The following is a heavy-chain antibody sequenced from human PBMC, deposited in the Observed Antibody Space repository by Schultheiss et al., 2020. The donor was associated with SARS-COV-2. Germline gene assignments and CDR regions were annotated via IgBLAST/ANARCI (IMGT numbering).Heavy chain of an antibody. J-gene: IGHJ4*02. CDR2: ISYDGSNK. CDR1: GFTFSSYG. V-gene: IGHV3-30*03. CDR3: ARDWPYGPFDS. D-gene: IGHD4-17*01. Sequence: GESLKISCAASGFTFSSYGMHWVRQAPGKGLEWVAVISYDGSNKYYADSVKGRFTISRDNSKNTLYLQMNSLTPDDTAVYYCARDWPYGPFDSWGQGTLVTVSS.